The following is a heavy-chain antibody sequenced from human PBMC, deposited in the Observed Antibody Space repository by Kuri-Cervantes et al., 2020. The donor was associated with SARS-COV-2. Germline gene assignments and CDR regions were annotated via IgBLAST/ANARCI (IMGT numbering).Heavy chain of an antibody. CDR1: GYTFTYRY. V-gene: IGHV1-45*02. Sequence: SVKVSCKASGYTFTYRYLHWVRQAPGQALEWMGWITPFNGNTNYAQKFQDRVTITRDRSMSTAYMELSSLRSEDTAVYYCASSGWVRGIAAAGIRERSGPNYYYYYMDVWGKGTTVTVSS. D-gene: IGHD6-13*01. CDR2: ITPFNGNT. CDR3: ASSGWVRGIAAAGIRERSGPNYYYYYMDV. J-gene: IGHJ6*03.